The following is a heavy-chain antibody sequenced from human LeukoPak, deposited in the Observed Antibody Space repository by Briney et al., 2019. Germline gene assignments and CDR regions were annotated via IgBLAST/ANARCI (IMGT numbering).Heavy chain of an antibody. J-gene: IGHJ4*02. D-gene: IGHD3-9*01. CDR1: GDSISSGSDY. CDR2: IYTSGST. CDR3: ARGSRRYFDWLLGSGSAVFDY. V-gene: IGHV4-61*02. Sequence: SETLSLTCTVSGDSISSGSDYWRWVRQPGGKGLEWIVRIYTSGSTNYNPSLKSRLTISVDTSKNQFSLKLSSVTAADTAVYYCARGSRRYFDWLLGSGSAVFDYWGQGTLVTVSS.